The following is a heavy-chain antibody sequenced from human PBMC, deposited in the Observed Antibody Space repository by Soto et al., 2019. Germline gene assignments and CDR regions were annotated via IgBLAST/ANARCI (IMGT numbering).Heavy chain of an antibody. CDR1: GYTFTSYG. Sequence: ASVKVSCKAPGYTFTSYGISWVRQAPGQGLEWMGWISAYNGNTNYAQKLQGRVTMTTDTSTSTAYMELRSLRSDDTAVYYCARGAGDYYDSSGYYAAPFFDYWGQGTLVTVSS. D-gene: IGHD3-22*01. CDR2: ISAYNGNT. CDR3: ARGAGDYYDSSGYYAAPFFDY. V-gene: IGHV1-18*01. J-gene: IGHJ4*02.